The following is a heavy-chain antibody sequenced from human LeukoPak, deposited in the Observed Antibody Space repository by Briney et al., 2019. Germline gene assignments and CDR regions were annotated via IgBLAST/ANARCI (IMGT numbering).Heavy chain of an antibody. V-gene: IGHV4-34*01. Sequence: SETLSLTCAVYGGSFSGCYWSWIRQPPGKGLEWIGEINHSGSTNYNPSLKSRVTISVDTSKNQFSLKLSSVTAADTAVYYCARSRFVAVAGRHAFDIRGQGTMVTVSS. D-gene: IGHD6-19*01. CDR1: GGSFSGCY. CDR2: INHSGST. J-gene: IGHJ3*02. CDR3: ARSRFVAVAGRHAFDI.